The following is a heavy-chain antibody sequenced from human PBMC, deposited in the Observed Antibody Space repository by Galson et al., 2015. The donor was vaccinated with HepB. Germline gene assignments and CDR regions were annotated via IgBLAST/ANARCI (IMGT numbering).Heavy chain of an antibody. D-gene: IGHD3-16*01. CDR1: GFAISNYA. CDR2: LSGGTT. J-gene: IGHJ4*02. V-gene: IGHV3-23*01. Sequence: SLRLSCAASGFAISNYAMMWVRQAPGKGLEWVSTLSGGTTYYADSVKGWFTISRENSKNTLYLQMNSLRAEDTALYYCAKGLRGMYYFDYWGQGTLVTVSS. CDR3: AKGLRGMYYFDY.